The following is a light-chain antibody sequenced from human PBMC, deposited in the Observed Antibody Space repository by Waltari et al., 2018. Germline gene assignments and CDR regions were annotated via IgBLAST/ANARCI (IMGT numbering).Light chain of an antibody. CDR2: RDD. J-gene: IGLJ2*01. V-gene: IGLV1-40*01. CDR1: SSTIGAAYA. CDR3: QSFDRDLNAVL. Sequence: QSVLTQPPSVSGAPEQIVTLSCTVSSSTIGAAYALHWYKKIPGSAPKVLIYRDDNRPSGVPGRFSGSKSGTSASLSVTGLHVEDEADYFCQSFDRDLNAVLFGGGTKLTVL.